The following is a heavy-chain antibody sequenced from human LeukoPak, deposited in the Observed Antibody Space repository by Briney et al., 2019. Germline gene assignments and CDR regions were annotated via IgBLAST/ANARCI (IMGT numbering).Heavy chain of an antibody. CDR2: INHSGST. Sequence: PSETLSLTCAVSGGSISSSNWWSWVRQPPGKGLEWIGEINHSGSTNYNPSLKSRATISADTSKNQFSLKLSSVTAADTAVYYCARGRAYSSGWYRLDYWGQGTLVTVSS. D-gene: IGHD6-19*01. J-gene: IGHJ4*02. V-gene: IGHV4-4*02. CDR1: GGSISSSNW. CDR3: ARGRAYSSGWYRLDY.